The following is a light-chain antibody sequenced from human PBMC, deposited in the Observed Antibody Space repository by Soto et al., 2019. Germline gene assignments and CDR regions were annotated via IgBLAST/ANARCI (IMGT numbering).Light chain of an antibody. CDR1: QSISSW. Sequence: DIQMTQSPSTLSASVGDRVTITCRASQSISSWLAWYQQKPGQAPKLLIYKASSLESGVPSRFSGSGSGTDFTLTSSSLQPDDFATYYCQQYNSYSWTFGQGTKVEIK. CDR3: QQYNSYSWT. V-gene: IGKV1-5*03. J-gene: IGKJ1*01. CDR2: KAS.